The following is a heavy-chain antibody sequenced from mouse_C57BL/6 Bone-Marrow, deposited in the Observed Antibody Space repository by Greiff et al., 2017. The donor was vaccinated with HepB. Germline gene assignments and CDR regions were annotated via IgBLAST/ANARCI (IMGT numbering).Heavy chain of an antibody. CDR3: TKALTDL. J-gene: IGHJ4*01. CDR2: IDPETGGT. V-gene: IGHV1-15*01. Sequence: VQLQQSGAELVRPGASVKLSCKASGYTFTDYEMHWVKQTPVHGLEWIGAIDPETGGTAYNQKFKGKAILTADKSSSTAYMELRSLTSEDSAVYYCTKALTDLGGQGTSVTVSS. CDR1: GYTFTDYE. D-gene: IGHD4-1*01.